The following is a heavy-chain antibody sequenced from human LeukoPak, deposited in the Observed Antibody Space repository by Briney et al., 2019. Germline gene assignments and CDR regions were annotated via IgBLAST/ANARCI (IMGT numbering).Heavy chain of an antibody. J-gene: IGHJ4*02. Sequence: ASVKVSCKASGYSFTNYYIHWVRQAPGQGLEWMGWINPNCGGTKYAQKFQGRVTMTRDTSTSAAYVELSRLRSDDTAMYYCATLGSPNFDNWGQGTLVTVSS. D-gene: IGHD2-15*01. CDR3: ATLGSPNFDN. V-gene: IGHV1-2*02. CDR1: GYSFTNYY. CDR2: INPNCGGT.